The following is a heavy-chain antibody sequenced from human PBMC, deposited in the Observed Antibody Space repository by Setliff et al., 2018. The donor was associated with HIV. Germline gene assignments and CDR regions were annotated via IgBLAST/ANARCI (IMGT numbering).Heavy chain of an antibody. D-gene: IGHD3-3*01. CDR2: IYSGGTT. CDR1: GFTVSSNY. CDR3: AKDYTPTFWEYNWFDL. Sequence: GGSLRLSCAASGFTVSSNYMNWVRQAPGKGLEWVSIIYSGGTTYYAESVKGRFTISRDNSKNTMFLQMNNLRAEDTAFYYCAKDYTPTFWEYNWFDLWGQGTLVTVSS. J-gene: IGHJ5*02. V-gene: IGHV3-53*01.